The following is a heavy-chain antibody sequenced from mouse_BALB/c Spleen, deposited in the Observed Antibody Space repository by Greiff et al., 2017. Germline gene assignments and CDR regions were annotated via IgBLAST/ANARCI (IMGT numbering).Heavy chain of an antibody. D-gene: IGHD2-1*01. CDR3: ARRDGNAWFAY. CDR1: GFSLTGYG. J-gene: IGHJ3*01. V-gene: IGHV2-6-7*01. Sequence: QVQLKESGPGLVAPSQSLSITCTVSGFSLTGYGVNWVRQPPGKGLEWLGMIWGDGSTDYNSALKSRLSISKDNSKSQVFFKMNSLQANDTAIYYCARRDGNAWFAYWGQGTLVTVSA. CDR2: IWGDGST.